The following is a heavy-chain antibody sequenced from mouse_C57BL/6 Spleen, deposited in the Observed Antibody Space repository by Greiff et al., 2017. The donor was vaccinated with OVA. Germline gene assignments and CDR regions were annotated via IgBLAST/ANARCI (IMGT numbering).Heavy chain of an antibody. D-gene: IGHD1-1*02. CDR2: IDPSDSET. CDR1: GYTFTSYW. CDR3: ARSIGNYAMDY. Sequence: QVQLQQPGAELVRPGSSVKLSCKASGYTFTSYWMHWVKQRPIQGLEWIGNIDPSDSETHYNQKFKDKATLTVDKSSSTAYMQLSSLTSEDSAVYYGARSIGNYAMDYWGQGTSVTVAS. J-gene: IGHJ4*01. V-gene: IGHV1-52*01.